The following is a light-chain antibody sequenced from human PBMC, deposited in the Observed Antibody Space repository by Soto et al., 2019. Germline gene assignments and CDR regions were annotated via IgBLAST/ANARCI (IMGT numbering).Light chain of an antibody. V-gene: IGKV1-39*01. Sequence: DIQMTQSPSSLSASVGDRVTITCRASQSISSYLNWYQQKPGKAPKLLIYAASSLQSGVPSRFSGSGSGTDFTLTISSLLPEHFATYYCQQSYSTPRITFGQGTRLEIK. CDR3: QQSYSTPRIT. CDR2: AAS. CDR1: QSISSY. J-gene: IGKJ5*01.